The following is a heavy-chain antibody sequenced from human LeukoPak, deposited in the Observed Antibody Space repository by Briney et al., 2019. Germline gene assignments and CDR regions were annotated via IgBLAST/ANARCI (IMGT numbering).Heavy chain of an antibody. V-gene: IGHV3-23*01. CDR2: ISGGGGST. CDR1: GFTFSSYA. D-gene: IGHD6-6*01. Sequence: GGSLRLSCAASGFTFSSYAMSWVRQAPGKGLEWVSGISGGGGSTFYADSVKGRFAFSRDNSKSTLYLQMNSLRAEDTAVYYCAKVGAARRRYYFDYWGQGTLVTVSS. CDR3: AKVGAARRRYYFDY. J-gene: IGHJ4*02.